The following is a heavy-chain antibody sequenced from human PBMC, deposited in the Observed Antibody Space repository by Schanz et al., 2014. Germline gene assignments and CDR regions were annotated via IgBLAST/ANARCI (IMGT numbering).Heavy chain of an antibody. Sequence: QVQLVQSGAEVKKPGASVKVSCKASGHPFTAYYMHWVRQAPGQGLEWMGWMNPNSGTTGYAQKFQGRVTMTRTPSTSTAYMELRNLRSADTAVYYCARDGNQPLDAWGQGTLVNVSS. D-gene: IGHD2-2*01. J-gene: IGHJ5*02. CDR1: GHPFTAYY. V-gene: IGHV1-2*02. CDR3: ARDGNQPLDA. CDR2: MNPNSGTT.